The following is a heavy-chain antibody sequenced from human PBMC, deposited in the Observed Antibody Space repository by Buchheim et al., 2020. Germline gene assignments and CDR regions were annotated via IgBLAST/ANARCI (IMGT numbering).Heavy chain of an antibody. CDR2: LNYDGTTT. J-gene: IGHJ4*02. CDR1: GCTFSDYW. Sequence: EVHLLESGGGLVQPGGSLRLSCSASGCTFSDYWMHWVRQGPGKGLMWVSRLNYDGTTTNYADSVKGRFIMYRDNAKNTLYLQLDSLSPDDTAVYYCARGPRNQYYDKSGLYHIDNWGQGTL. V-gene: IGHV3-74*01. D-gene: IGHD3-22*01. CDR3: ARGPRNQYYDKSGLYHIDN.